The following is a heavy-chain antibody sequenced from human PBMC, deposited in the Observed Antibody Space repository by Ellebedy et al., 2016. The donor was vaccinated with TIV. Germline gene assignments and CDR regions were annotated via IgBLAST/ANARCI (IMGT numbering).Heavy chain of an antibody. CDR1: GYTFPSPF. J-gene: IGHJ4*02. CDR2: INPSVGST. V-gene: IGHV1-46*04. CDR3: ARARSSGWLHTPDY. Sequence: AASVTVSCKASGYTFPSPFMHSVRQAPGQGLQWMGIINPSVGSTTYAQKLQGRVTMTRDTSMSTVYMELSSLRSEDTAVYYCARARSSGWLHTPDYWGQGTLVTVSS. D-gene: IGHD6-19*01.